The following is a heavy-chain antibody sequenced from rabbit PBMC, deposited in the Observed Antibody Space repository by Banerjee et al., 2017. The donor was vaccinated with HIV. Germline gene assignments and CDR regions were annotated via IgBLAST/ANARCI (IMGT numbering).Heavy chain of an antibody. D-gene: IGHD1-1*01. CDR3: ARGPSSDGTYFNL. Sequence: QEQLEESGGDLVKPGTSLTLTCTGSGFSFSSSSWICWVRQAPGKGLEWIACIAIVPGITSGANWAKGRFTISKTSSTTVTLQMTSLTVADTATYFCARGPSSDGTYFNLWGPGTLVTVS. CDR2: IAIVPGIT. CDR1: GFSFSSSSW. J-gene: IGHJ4*01. V-gene: IGHV1S45*01.